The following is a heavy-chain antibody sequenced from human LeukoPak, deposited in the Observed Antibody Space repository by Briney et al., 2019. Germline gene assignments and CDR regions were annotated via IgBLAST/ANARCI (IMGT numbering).Heavy chain of an antibody. J-gene: IGHJ3*02. CDR3: ARKVTFDI. D-gene: IGHD3-22*01. CDR2: IYSGGST. Sequence: GGSLRLSCAASGFTVSSNYMSWVRQAPGKGLEWVSVIYSGGSTYYADSVKGRFTVSRDNARNTLYLQMNSLRAEDTALYYCARKVTFDIWGQGTMVTVSS. V-gene: IGHV3-53*01. CDR1: GFTVSSNY.